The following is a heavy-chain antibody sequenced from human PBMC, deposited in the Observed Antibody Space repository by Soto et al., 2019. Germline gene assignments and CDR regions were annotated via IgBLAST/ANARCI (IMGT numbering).Heavy chain of an antibody. V-gene: IGHV1-18*01. CDR1: GYTFTNYG. CDR2: ISAYNGNT. Sequence: QVQLVQSGAEVKKPGASVKVSCKASGYTFTNYGISWVRQAPGQGLEWMGWISAYNGNTKHAQKLQGRVTMTTDTSTSTDYMELRSLRSDDTAVYYCARGVGSGSYYNQYNWFDPWGQGTLVTVSS. J-gene: IGHJ5*02. D-gene: IGHD3-10*01. CDR3: ARGVGSGSYYNQYNWFDP.